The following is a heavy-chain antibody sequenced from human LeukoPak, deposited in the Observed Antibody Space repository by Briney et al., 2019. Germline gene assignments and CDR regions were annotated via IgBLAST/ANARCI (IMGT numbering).Heavy chain of an antibody. J-gene: IGHJ4*02. CDR3: ARHVGLRSRIDY. CDR1: GGSISSYY. Sequence: SETLSFTCTVSGGSISSYYWSWIRQPPGKGLEWIGDIYNSGSTNYNPSLKSRVTISIDTSKNQFSLKLTSVTAADTALYYCARHVGLRSRIDYWGQGTLVTVSS. V-gene: IGHV4-59*08. D-gene: IGHD1-26*01. CDR2: IYNSGST.